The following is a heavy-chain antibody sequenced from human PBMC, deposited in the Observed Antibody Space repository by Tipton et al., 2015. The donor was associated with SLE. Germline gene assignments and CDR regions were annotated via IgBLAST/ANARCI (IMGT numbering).Heavy chain of an antibody. CDR1: GGSFSDYY. CDR2: ITHSGGA. CDR3: AREAVGDYYDFMDV. J-gene: IGHJ6*03. V-gene: IGHV4-34*01. D-gene: IGHD1-26*01. Sequence: TLSLTCDVSGGSFSDYYWTWIRQSPGKGLEWIGQITHSGGAIYNPSPKSRVTISVDTSKRQFSLRLSSVTAADAAICYCAREAVGDYYDFMDVWDTGTTVTVSS.